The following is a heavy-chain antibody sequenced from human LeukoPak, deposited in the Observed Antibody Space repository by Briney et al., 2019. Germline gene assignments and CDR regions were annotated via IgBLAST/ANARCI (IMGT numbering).Heavy chain of an antibody. CDR2: ISSRSSTI. V-gene: IGHV3-48*01. J-gene: IGHJ6*02. CDR3: ARDLDTYYGMDV. CDR1: GFTFSTYS. D-gene: IGHD5-18*01. Sequence: GGSLRLSCAASGFTFSTYSTNWVRQAPGKGLEWVSYISSRSSTIYYVDSVKGRFTISRDNAKNSLYLQMNSLRAEDTAVYYCARDLDTYYGMDVWGQGTTVTVSS.